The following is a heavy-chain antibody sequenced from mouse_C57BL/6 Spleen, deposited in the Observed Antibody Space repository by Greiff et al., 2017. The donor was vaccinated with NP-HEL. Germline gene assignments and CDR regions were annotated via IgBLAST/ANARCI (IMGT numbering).Heavy chain of an antibody. V-gene: IGHV1-82*01. J-gene: IGHJ2*01. CDR2: IYPGDGDT. CDR3: ARSMVGRIYFDY. CDR1: GYAFSSSW. Sequence: VQLVESGPELVKPVASVKISCKASGYAFSSSWMNWVKQRPGKGLEWIGRIYPGDGDTNYNGKFKGKATLTADKSSSTAYMQLSSLTSEDSAVYFCARSMVGRIYFDYWGQGTTLTVSS. D-gene: IGHD1-1*02.